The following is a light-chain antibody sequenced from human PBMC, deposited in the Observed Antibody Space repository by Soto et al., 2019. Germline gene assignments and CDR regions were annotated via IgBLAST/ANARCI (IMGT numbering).Light chain of an antibody. Sequence: DIVMTQSPDSLAVSLGERATINCKSSQSVLYSSNNKNYLAWYQQRPGQPPKLLIYWASTRESGVPDRFSGSGSAPDFTLPVTSLQAEDVAVYYCQQYESTPPTFGQGTKLEIK. J-gene: IGKJ2*01. V-gene: IGKV4-1*01. CDR1: QSVLYSSNNKNY. CDR3: QQYESTPPT. CDR2: WAS.